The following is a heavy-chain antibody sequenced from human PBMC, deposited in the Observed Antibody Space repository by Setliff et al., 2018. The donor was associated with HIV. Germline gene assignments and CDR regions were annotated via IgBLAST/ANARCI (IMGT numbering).Heavy chain of an antibody. V-gene: IGHV4-59*11. CDR3: AKGAGFYGDYTFDY. J-gene: IGHJ4*02. CDR2: IYSTGST. CDR1: GASITSHY. Sequence: PSETLSLTCTVSGASITSHYWSWIRQSPGRELEWIGYIYSTGSTNYNPSLQSRVSISMDASKNKFSLKVTSVTSADTAVCYCAKGAGFYGDYTFDYWGQGNLVTVSS. D-gene: IGHD4-17*01.